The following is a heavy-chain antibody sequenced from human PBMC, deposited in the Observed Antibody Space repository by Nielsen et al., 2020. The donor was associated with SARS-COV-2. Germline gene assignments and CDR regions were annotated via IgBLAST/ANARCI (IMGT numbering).Heavy chain of an antibody. J-gene: IGHJ6*02. CDR1: GGSISSYY. V-gene: IGHV4-59*08. D-gene: IGHD3-3*01. Sequence: GSLRLSFTVSGGSISSYYWSWIRQPPGKGLEWIGYIYYSGSTYYNPSLKSRVTISVDTSKNQFSLKLSSVTAADTALYYCARGGTIFGVVNSGMDVWGQGTTVTVSS. CDR2: IYYSGST. CDR3: ARGGTIFGVVNSGMDV.